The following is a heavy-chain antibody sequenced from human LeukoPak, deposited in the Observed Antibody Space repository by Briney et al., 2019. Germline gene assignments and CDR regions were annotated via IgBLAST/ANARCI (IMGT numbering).Heavy chain of an antibody. CDR3: ARGVGGEMATNWKRDYFDY. CDR2: IIPILGIA. J-gene: IGHJ4*02. Sequence: SVKVSCKASGGTFSSYAISWVRQAPGQGLEWMGRIIPILGIANYAQKFQGRVTITADKSTSTAYMELSSLRSEDTAVYYCARGVGGEMATNWKRDYFDYWGQGTLVTVSS. D-gene: IGHD5-24*01. CDR1: GGTFSSYA. V-gene: IGHV1-69*04.